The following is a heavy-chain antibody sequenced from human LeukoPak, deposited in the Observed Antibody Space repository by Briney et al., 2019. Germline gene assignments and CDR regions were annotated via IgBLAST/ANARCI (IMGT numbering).Heavy chain of an antibody. V-gene: IGHV4-30-4*08. Sequence: PSETLSLTCTVSGGSISSRNYYWGWIRQPPGKGLEWIGFIYYSGSTYYNPSLKSRITISVDTSKNQFSLKLSSVTAADTAVYYCARLPYYYDSSGYPPWGQGTLVTVSS. CDR1: GGSISSRNYY. CDR3: ARLPYYYDSSGYPP. CDR2: IYYSGST. D-gene: IGHD3-22*01. J-gene: IGHJ5*02.